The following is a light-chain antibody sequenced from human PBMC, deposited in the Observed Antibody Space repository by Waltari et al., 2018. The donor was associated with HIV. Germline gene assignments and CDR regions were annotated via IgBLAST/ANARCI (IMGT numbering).Light chain of an antibody. CDR1: RSIAGN. CDR2: GAS. Sequence: EIVMTQSPATLSVSAGERATLSCRASRSIAGNLAWYQQKHGQAARLLIYGASTRATGVPARFSGSGSETDFSLTISSLQSEDFAVYYCQQYGNSAPYTFGQGSKLEIK. CDR3: QQYGNSAPYT. V-gene: IGKV3-15*01. J-gene: IGKJ2*01.